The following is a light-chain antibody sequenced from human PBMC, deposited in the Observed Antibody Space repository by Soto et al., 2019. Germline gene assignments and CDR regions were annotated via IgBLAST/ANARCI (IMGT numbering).Light chain of an antibody. V-gene: IGKV3-20*01. Sequence: EIVLTQSPGTLSLSPGERATLSCRASQSVTSSSLAWYQQRPGQAPRLVIYGASSRATGIPNRFSGSGSGTDFTLTISRLEREDFAVYYCQQYGSSSLTFGGGTKVEIK. CDR2: GAS. J-gene: IGKJ4*01. CDR1: QSVTSSS. CDR3: QQYGSSSLT.